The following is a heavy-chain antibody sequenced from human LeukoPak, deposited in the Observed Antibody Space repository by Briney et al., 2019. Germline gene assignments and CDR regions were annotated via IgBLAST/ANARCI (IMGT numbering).Heavy chain of an antibody. Sequence: ASLKVSCKSSGYTFIGYYMHWGRPAPGQERGCMGRINPDRGGTNYAQRFQGRVTMTRDTSISTAYMELSRLRSDDTAVYYCARDSEKLKYYDSSGYFDYWGQGTLVTVSS. CDR1: GYTFIGYY. V-gene: IGHV1-2*06. J-gene: IGHJ4*02. D-gene: IGHD3-22*01. CDR3: ARDSEKLKYYDSSGYFDY. CDR2: INPDRGGT.